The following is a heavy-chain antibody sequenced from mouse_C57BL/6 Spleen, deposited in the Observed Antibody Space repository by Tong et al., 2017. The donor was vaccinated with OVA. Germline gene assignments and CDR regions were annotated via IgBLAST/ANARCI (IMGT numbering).Heavy chain of an antibody. CDR1: GFTFSSYG. CDR2: ISSGGSYT. Sequence: DVQLPESGGALVKPGGSLKLSCAASGFTFSSYGMSWVRQTPDKRLEWVATISSGGSYTYYPDSVKGRFTISRDNAKNTLYLQMSSLKSEDTAMYYCARLECNNWCAYRGQGTLVTVSA. J-gene: IGHJ3*01. CDR3: ARLECNNWCAY. V-gene: IGHV5-6*01. D-gene: IGHD2-1*01.